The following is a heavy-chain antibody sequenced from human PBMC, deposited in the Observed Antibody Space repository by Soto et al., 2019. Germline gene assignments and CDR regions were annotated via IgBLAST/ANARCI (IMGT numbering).Heavy chain of an antibody. CDR2: ISWNSGSI. Sequence: SLRLSCATSGVTLGDYGMHWVRQAPGKGMEWVSGISWNSGSIDYADSVKGRFIISRDNAKNSLYLQMNSLSPEDTAVYSCSKGLMTMVTECWDFRGQGTLVTVSS. D-gene: IGHD4-17*01. CDR3: SKGLMTMVTECWDF. CDR1: GVTLGDYG. V-gene: IGHV3-9*01. J-gene: IGHJ4*02.